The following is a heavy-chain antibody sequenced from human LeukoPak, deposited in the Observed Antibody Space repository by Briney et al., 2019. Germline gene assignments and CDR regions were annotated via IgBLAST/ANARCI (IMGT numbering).Heavy chain of an antibody. Sequence: GGSLRLSCAASGFTVSSNYISWVRQAPGKGLEWVSLIYSGGSTYYADSVKGRFTISRDNSKNTLYLQMKSLRAEDTAVYYCARTDETAPAEDFQHWGQGTLVTVSS. V-gene: IGHV3-53*01. CDR2: IYSGGST. J-gene: IGHJ1*01. CDR1: GFTVSSNY. CDR3: ARTDETAPAEDFQH. D-gene: IGHD2-21*02.